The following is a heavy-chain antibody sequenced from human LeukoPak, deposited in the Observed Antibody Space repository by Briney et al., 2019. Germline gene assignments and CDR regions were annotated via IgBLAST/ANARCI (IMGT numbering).Heavy chain of an antibody. J-gene: IGHJ4*02. CDR2: ISSSSSYI. V-gene: IGHV3-21*01. CDR3: ARDGYYYDSSGYSSPIDY. D-gene: IGHD3-22*01. CDR1: GFTFSSYW. Sequence: GGSLRLSCAASGFTFSSYWMNWVRQAPGKGLEWVSSISSSSSYIYYADSVKGRFTISRDNAKNSLYLQMNSLRAEDTAVYYCARDGYYYDSSGYSSPIDYWGQGTLVTVSS.